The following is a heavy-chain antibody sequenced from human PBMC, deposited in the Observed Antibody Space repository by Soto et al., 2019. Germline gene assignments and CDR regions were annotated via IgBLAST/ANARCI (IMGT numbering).Heavy chain of an antibody. CDR2: INWSSNSV. V-gene: IGHV3-9*01. CDR3: AKDVREYYYVWSSYYDY. D-gene: IGHD3-3*01. J-gene: IGHJ4*02. CDR1: GFTFENYA. Sequence: EVQLVESGGGLVQPGRSLRLSCVASGFTFENYAMHWVRQAPGKGLEWVSGINWSSNSVGYADSVKGRFTISRDNAKNSVYLHMNSLRAEDTAFYYCAKDVREYYYVWSSYYDYWGQGSLVTVSS.